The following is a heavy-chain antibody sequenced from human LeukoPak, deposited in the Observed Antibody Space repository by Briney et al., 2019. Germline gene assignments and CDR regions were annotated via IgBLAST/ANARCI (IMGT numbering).Heavy chain of an antibody. Sequence: SETLSLTCTVSGGSISSGDYYWSWIRQPPGKGLEWIGYSYYSGSTYYNPSLKSRVTISVDTSKSQFSLKLTSVTAADTAVYYCARDRRYSSSLFDYWGQGTLVTVSS. D-gene: IGHD6-6*01. V-gene: IGHV4-30-4*08. CDR2: SYYSGST. CDR1: GGSISSGDYY. CDR3: ARDRRYSSSLFDY. J-gene: IGHJ4*02.